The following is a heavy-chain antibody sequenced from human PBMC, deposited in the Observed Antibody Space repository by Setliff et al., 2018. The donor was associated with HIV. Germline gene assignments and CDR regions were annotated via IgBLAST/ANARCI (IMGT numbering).Heavy chain of an antibody. J-gene: IGHJ4*02. CDR2: IIPIFGTA. CDR1: GGTFSSYA. D-gene: IGHD1-26*01. Sequence: GASVKVSCKASGGTFSSYAISWVRQAPGQGLEWMGGIIPIFGTANYAQKFQGRVTITTDESTSTACMELSSLRSEDTAVYYCARVRSGSYGGRAYFDYWGQGTLVTVS. V-gene: IGHV1-69*05. CDR3: ARVRSGSYGGRAYFDY.